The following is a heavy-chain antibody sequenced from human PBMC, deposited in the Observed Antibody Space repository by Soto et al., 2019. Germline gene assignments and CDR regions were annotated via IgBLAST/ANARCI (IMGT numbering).Heavy chain of an antibody. V-gene: IGHV4-39*01. Sequence: SETLSLTCTVSGGSTSSDNYWSWIRQPPGKGLEWIGHIYYSGNTDYNPSLKSRLAISIDTSKNQFSLKLSSVTAADTAVYYCASHSSGWYWGQGTLVTVSS. CDR2: IYYSGNT. D-gene: IGHD6-19*01. J-gene: IGHJ4*02. CDR1: GGSTSSDNY. CDR3: ASHSSGWY.